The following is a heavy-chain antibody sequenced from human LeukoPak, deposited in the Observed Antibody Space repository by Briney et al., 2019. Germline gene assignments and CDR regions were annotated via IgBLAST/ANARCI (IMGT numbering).Heavy chain of an antibody. V-gene: IGHV1-46*01. CDR2: INPSGDIT. J-gene: IGHJ4*02. Sequence: ASVKVSCKASGYIFTSYYMHWVRQAPGQGLEWMGMINPSGDITSYAQKFQGRVTMTRDTSTSTFYMQLSSLRSEDTAVYYCAKEGFDSWGQGTLVTVSS. CDR1: GYIFTSYY. CDR3: AKEGFDS.